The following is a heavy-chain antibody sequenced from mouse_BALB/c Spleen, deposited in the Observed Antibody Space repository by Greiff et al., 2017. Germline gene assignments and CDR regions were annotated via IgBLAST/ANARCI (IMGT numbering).Heavy chain of an antibody. V-gene: IGHV1-7*01. Sequence: QVQLQQSGAELAKPGASVKMSCKASGYTFTSYWMHWVKQRPGQGLEWIGYINPSTGYTEYNQKFKDKATLTADKSSSTAYMQLSSLTSEDSAVYYCARRETSSYDYWGQGTTLTVSS. J-gene: IGHJ2*01. CDR1: GYTFTSYW. CDR2: INPSTGYT. CDR3: ARRETSSYDY. D-gene: IGHD1-1*01.